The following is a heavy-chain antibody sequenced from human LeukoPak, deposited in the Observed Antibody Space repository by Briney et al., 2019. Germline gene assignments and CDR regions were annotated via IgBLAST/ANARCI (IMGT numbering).Heavy chain of an antibody. Sequence: PGGSLRLSCAGSVFTFTNYWTHWVRQGTGKGLVWVSYIRGDGTTTDYADSVKGRFTISRDNAKNTVFLQMNNLRAEDTALYYSATGYISAYEYWGQGVLVTVSS. V-gene: IGHV3-74*01. J-gene: IGHJ4*02. CDR2: IRGDGTTT. CDR1: VFTFTNYW. CDR3: ATGYISAYEY. D-gene: IGHD5-18*01.